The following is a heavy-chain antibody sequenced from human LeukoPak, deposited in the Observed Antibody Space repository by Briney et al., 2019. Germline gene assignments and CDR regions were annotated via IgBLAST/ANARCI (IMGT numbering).Heavy chain of an antibody. CDR1: GFTFSTYW. Sequence: GGSLRLSCEDSGFTFSTYWMSWVRQAPGKGLEWVANIKQDGGAKNYVDSVKGRFTISRDNAKNSLYLQMNSLRPEDTAVYYCARVPRGEWATPTTDYWGQGTLVTVSS. D-gene: IGHD3-10*01. CDR2: IKQDGGAK. V-gene: IGHV3-7*01. CDR3: ARVPRGEWATPTTDY. J-gene: IGHJ4*02.